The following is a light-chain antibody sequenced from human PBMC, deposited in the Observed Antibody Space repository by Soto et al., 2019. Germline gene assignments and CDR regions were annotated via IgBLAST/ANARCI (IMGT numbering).Light chain of an antibody. CDR1: QSISSW. CDR2: KAS. CDR3: QHWVDYMWT. Sequence: DIHLTQSPSTLSASVGDRVTITCRASQSISSWLAWHQQKPGKAPKLLIYKASTLESGVPSRFSGSGSGTEFTLTISSLQPDDFATYYCQHWVDYMWTFGQGTKVEIK. J-gene: IGKJ1*01. V-gene: IGKV1-5*03.